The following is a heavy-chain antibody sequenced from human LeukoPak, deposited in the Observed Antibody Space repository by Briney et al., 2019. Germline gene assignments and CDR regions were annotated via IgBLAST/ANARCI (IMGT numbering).Heavy chain of an antibody. V-gene: IGHV3-30-3*01. D-gene: IGHD3-10*01. CDR1: GFTFSSYA. CDR3: ARDSTSFGEYDY. J-gene: IGHJ4*02. CDR2: ISYDGSNK. Sequence: PGGSLRLSCAASGFTFSSYAMHWVRQAPGKGLEWVAVISYDGSNKYYADSVKGRFTISRDNSKNTLYLQMYSLRAEDTAVYYCARDSTSFGEYDYWGQGTLVTVSS.